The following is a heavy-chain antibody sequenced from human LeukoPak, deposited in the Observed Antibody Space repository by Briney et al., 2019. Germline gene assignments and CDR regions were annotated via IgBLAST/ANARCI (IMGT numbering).Heavy chain of an antibody. Sequence: PSETLSLTCTVSGGSITGYCWSWIRQPPGKGLQWIGYISNSGSTTYNPSLKSRVTISVDASKNQFSLRLTSVIAADTAVYYCARGRRDMATINLFDFWGQGTLVTLSS. V-gene: IGHV4-59*01. D-gene: IGHD5-24*01. CDR1: GGSITGYC. J-gene: IGHJ4*02. CDR3: ARGRRDMATINLFDF. CDR2: ISNSGST.